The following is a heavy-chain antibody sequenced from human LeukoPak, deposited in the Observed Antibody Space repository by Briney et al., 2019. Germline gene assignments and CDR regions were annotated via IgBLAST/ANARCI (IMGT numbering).Heavy chain of an antibody. CDR2: IYPGDSDT. V-gene: IGHV5-51*01. CDR3: ARRGSRGYSYEV. Sequence: GESLKISCKGSGYSFSNSWIGWVRQMPGKGLEWMGIIYPGDSDTRYSTSFEGQVTISADKSSSTAYLQWSSLKASDTAMYYCARRGSRGYSYEVWGQGTLVTVSS. CDR1: GYSFSNSW. D-gene: IGHD5-18*01. J-gene: IGHJ4*02.